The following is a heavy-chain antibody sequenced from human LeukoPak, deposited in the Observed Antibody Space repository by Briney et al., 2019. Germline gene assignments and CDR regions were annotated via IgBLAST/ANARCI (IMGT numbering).Heavy chain of an antibody. J-gene: IGHJ6*03. Sequence: SETLSLTCTVSGYSISSGYYWSWIRQPPGKGLEWIGEINHSGSTNYNPSLKSRVTISVDTSKNQFSLKLSSVTAADTAVYYCARQHGDCRRYSRYYYMDVWGKGTTVTISS. D-gene: IGHD2-21*02. CDR2: INHSGST. V-gene: IGHV4-38-2*02. CDR3: ARQHGDCRRYSRYYYMDV. CDR1: GYSISSGYY.